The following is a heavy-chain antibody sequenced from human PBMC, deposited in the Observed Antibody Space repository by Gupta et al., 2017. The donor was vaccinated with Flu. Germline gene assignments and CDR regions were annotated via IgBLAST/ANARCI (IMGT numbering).Heavy chain of an antibody. Sequence: QVQLVESGGGVVQPGRPLRLSCAASGFSISNYVMHWVSQAPGKGPDWVAAIVPDAKKRSYADSGQGRFAISRDNSNNMLYLHMDSVRPAETAVYVCEKRAGMTTEIAYYFDYWGQGTVVPVSS. CDR1: GFSISNYV. D-gene: IGHD4-4*01. CDR2: IVPDAKKR. CDR3: EKRAGMTTEIAYYFDY. J-gene: IGHJ4*02. V-gene: IGHV3-30*18.